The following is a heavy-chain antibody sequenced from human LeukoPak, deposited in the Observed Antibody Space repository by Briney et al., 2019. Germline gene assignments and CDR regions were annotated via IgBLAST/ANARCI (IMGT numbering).Heavy chain of an antibody. V-gene: IGHV4-59*08. D-gene: IGHD3-22*01. CDR1: GGSVSDYY. CDR2: IYHTGST. J-gene: IGHJ4*02. CDR3: ARHPNYDTLDY. Sequence: SETLSLTCTISGGSVSDYYWSWIRQSPGKGLEWIGYIYHTGSTSYSPSLKSRVTISADTSQNQFSLKLSSVTAADTAVYYCARHPNYDTLDYWGQGTLVTVSS.